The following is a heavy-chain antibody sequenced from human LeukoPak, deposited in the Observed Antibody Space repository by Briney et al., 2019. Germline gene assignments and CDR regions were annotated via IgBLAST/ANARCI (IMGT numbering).Heavy chain of an antibody. J-gene: IGHJ4*02. D-gene: IGHD2-21*01. V-gene: IGHV3-23*01. CDR2: ISGGGDAT. Sequence: GGSLRLSCAASGFTFSYYAMSWVRQAPGKGLEWVSAISGGGDATKYADSVKGRFTISRDNSKNTLSLQMNSLRAEDTALYYCAKSDCGTIGCKLLNYWGQGTLVTVSS. CDR1: GFTFSYYA. CDR3: AKSDCGTIGCKLLNY.